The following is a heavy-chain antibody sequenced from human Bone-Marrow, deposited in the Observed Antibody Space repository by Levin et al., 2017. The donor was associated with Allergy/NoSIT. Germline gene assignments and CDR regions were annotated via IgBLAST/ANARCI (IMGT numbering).Heavy chain of an antibody. D-gene: IGHD3-22*01. CDR3: AASGYYYAMDD. CDR2: VYFSGSA. V-gene: IGHV4-59*01. Sequence: SETLSLTCTVSGSSIISYYFTFFLPPPLKGLEWIAFVYFSGSANYNPSLKSRVTTSIDTSKSQFSLRLNSVTTADTAVYFCAASGYYYAMDDWGQGTTVTVSS. J-gene: IGHJ6*02. CDR1: GSSIISYY.